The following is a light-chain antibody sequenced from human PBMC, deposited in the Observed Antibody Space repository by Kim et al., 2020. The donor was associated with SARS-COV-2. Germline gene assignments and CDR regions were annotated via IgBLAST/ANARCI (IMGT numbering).Light chain of an antibody. J-gene: IGKJ4*01. CDR3: QQRNNGPPAVT. V-gene: IGKV3-11*01. Sequence: PGESATLSCRASQSISGYVGLYQHKPGQAPRLLIYYSANWATGIPNRFSGSGSGTDITLTISSLEPEDFAIYDCQQRNNGPPAVTFGGGTKVDIK. CDR2: YSA. CDR1: QSISGY.